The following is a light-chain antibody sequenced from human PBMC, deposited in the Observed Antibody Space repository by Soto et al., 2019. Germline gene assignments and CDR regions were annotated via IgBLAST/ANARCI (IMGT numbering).Light chain of an antibody. CDR3: NSYTSRYTFV. Sequence: LTQPASVSGSPGQSITISCTGTSSDVGGYNYVSWYQHHPGKAPKLLIYEVHKRPSEVSNRFSGSKSGNTASLTISGLQPEDEADYYCNSYTSRYTFVLGTGTKVTVL. V-gene: IGLV2-14*01. CDR2: EVH. J-gene: IGLJ1*01. CDR1: SSDVGGYNY.